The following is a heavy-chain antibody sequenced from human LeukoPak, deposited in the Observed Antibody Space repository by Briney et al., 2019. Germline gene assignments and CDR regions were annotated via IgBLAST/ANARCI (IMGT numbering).Heavy chain of an antibody. D-gene: IGHD4-17*01. CDR1: GYTFTSYD. V-gene: IGHV1-8*01. J-gene: IGHJ3*02. Sequence: ASVKVSCKASGYTFTSYDINWARQATGQGLEWMGWMNPNSGNTGYAQKFQGRVTMTRSTSISTAYVELSSLRSEDTAVYYCATASTVTTERGSVVRAFDIWGQGTMVTVSS. CDR2: MNPNSGNT. CDR3: ATASTVTTERGSVVRAFDI.